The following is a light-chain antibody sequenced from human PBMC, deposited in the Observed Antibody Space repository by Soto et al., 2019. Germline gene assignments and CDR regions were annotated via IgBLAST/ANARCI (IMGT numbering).Light chain of an antibody. CDR3: SLYAGTNSVV. CDR2: EVS. V-gene: IGLV2-8*01. CDR1: SSDIGAYKF. J-gene: IGLJ2*01. Sequence: QSALTQPPSASGSPGQSVAISFTGTSSDIGAYKFVSWYQQHPGKAPKLIIYEVSIRPSGVPDRFSGSKSGNTASLTVSGLLAEDEADYYCSLYAGTNSVVFGGGTKRTVL.